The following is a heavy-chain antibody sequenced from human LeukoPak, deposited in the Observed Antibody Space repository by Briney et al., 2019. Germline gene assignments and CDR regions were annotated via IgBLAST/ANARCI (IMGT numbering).Heavy chain of an antibody. CDR2: INHSGST. Sequence: SETLSLTCAVYGGSFSGYYWSWLRQPPGKGLEWIGEINHSGSTNYNPSLKSRVTISVDTSKNQFSLKLSSVTAADTAVYYCARRLRYFDWHIDYWGQGTLVTVSS. CDR3: ARRLRYFDWHIDY. V-gene: IGHV4-34*01. J-gene: IGHJ4*02. D-gene: IGHD3-9*01. CDR1: GGSFSGYY.